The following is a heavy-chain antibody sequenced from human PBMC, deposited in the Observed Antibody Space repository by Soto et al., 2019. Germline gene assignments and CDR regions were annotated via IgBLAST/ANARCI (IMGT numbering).Heavy chain of an antibody. CDR1: GFTFTNAW. D-gene: IGHD3-16*01. Sequence: EVQLVESGGGLVEPGGSLRLSCAASGFTFTNAWLNWVRQAPGKGREWVGRIKSKTNGGTTDYAAPVKGRFTISRDDSENTVYLQMNTLKTEDTAVYYCAADLPDWGAYAFDYWGQGTLVSVSS. J-gene: IGHJ4*02. V-gene: IGHV3-15*07. CDR2: IKSKTNGGTT. CDR3: AADLPDWGAYAFDY.